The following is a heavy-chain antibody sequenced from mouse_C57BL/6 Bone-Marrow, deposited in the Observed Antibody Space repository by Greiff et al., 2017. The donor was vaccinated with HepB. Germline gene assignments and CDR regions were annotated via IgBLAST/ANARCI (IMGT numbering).Heavy chain of an antibody. CDR2: IDPSDSYT. Sequence: QVQLQQPEAGLVMPGASVKLSCTASGYTFTSYWMHWVKQRPGQGLEWIGKIDPSDSYTNYNQKFKGQSTLTVDKSSSTAYMQLSSLTSEDSAVYYCAREVTTVGATGYFDDWGQGTTLTVAS. D-gene: IGHD1-1*01. CDR1: GYTFTSYW. J-gene: IGHJ2*01. V-gene: IGHV1-69*01. CDR3: AREVTTVGATGYFDD.